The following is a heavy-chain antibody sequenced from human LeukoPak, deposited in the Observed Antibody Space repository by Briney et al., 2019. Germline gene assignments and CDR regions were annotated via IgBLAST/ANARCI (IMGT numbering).Heavy chain of an antibody. CDR1: GGSINNYY. CDR2: IYYSGST. D-gene: IGHD2-21*01. CDR3: ARDGNSYSSDY. V-gene: IGHV4-59*01. Sequence: SETLSLTCTVSGGSINNYYWSWIRQPPGKGLEWIGYIYYSGSTNYNPSLKSRVTISVDTSKNQFSLTLRSGTAADTAVYYCARDGNSYSSDYWGQGTLVTVSS. J-gene: IGHJ4*02.